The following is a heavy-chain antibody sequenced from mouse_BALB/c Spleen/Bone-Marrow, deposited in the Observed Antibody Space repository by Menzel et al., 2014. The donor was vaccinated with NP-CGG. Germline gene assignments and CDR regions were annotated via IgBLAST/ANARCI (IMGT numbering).Heavy chain of an antibody. CDR3: AKRDKYDDYAMDY. Sequence: QVQLQHSGPELVKPGASVKISCKASGYSFASYYIHWVKQRPGQGLEWIGWIFPGSGNTKYNEKFKGKATLTADTSSSTAYMQLSSLTSEDSAVYFCAKRDKYDDYAMDYWGQGTSVTVSS. D-gene: IGHD2-14*01. CDR1: GYSFASYY. CDR2: IFPGSGNT. V-gene: IGHV1-66*01. J-gene: IGHJ4*01.